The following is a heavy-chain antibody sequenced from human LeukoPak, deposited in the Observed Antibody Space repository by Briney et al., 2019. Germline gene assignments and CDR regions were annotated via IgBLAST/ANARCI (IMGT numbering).Heavy chain of an antibody. CDR2: IASDGSST. V-gene: IGHV3-74*01. J-gene: IGHJ4*02. D-gene: IGHD4-23*01. CDR3: ARGRPHGNDY. CDR1: GFTFSGNG. Sequence: HPGGPLSLSCAASGFTFSGNGLNWSRQPPGKGRVWVSRIASDGSSTTYADSVKGRFSISRDNAKNTLYLQMNSLRVEDTAVYYCARGRPHGNDYWGQGTLVTVSS.